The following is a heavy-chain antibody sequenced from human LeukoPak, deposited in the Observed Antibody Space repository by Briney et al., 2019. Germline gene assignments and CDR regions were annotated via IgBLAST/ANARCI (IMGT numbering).Heavy chain of an antibody. D-gene: IGHD1-14*01. CDR3: ATVRNHKFDF. CDR2: IYYSGST. CDR1: GGSISSSDYY. J-gene: IGHJ4*02. Sequence: SETLSLTCTVSGGSISSSDYYWSWIRQHPGKGLEWIGFIYYSGSTYYNPSLKSRVTISVDTSKNQFSLRVSSVTAADTAVYYGATVRNHKFDFWGQGTLVTVSS. V-gene: IGHV4-31*03.